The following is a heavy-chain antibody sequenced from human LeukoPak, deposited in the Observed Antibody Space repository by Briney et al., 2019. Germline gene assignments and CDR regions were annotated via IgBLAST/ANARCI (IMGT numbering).Heavy chain of an antibody. CDR1: GGSFSSYY. Sequence: SXTLSLTCTVSGGSFSSYYWRWVRQPPGEGLEWIAYVYNSGSTNYNPSLKRRVTISVDTSKNQFSLKLSSVTAADTAVYYCALVVAATLRVNDAFDIWGQGTMVTVSS. CDR3: ALVVAATLRVNDAFDI. D-gene: IGHD2-15*01. J-gene: IGHJ3*02. V-gene: IGHV4-59*01. CDR2: VYNSGST.